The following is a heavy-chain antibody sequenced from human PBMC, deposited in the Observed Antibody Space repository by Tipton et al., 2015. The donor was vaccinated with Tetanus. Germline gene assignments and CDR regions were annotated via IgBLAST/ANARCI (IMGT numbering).Heavy chain of an antibody. CDR1: GDSISSGAYT. CDR3: ARGSRRSFSFDY. CDR2: IYYSGIS. V-gene: IGHV4-31*03. J-gene: IGHJ4*03. Sequence: TLSLTCTVSGDSISSGAYTWSWLRQHPGKGLELFGYIYYSGISNISPSLTRRVTIAVDTSRNQFSLNLTSVTVADPAVYFCARGSRRSFSFDYWGPGDPVTVSS.